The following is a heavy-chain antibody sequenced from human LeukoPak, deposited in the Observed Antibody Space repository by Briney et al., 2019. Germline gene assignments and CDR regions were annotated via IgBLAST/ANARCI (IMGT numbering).Heavy chain of an antibody. CDR1: GFTFSSYS. J-gene: IGHJ4*02. D-gene: IGHD3-22*01. V-gene: IGHV3-48*04. Sequence: GSLRLSCAASGFTFSSYSMNWVRLAPGKGLEWVSYISSSSSTIYYADSVKGRFTISRDSAKNSLYLQMNSLRAEDTAVYYCARDRYYYDSSGYYYFDYWGQGTLVTVSS. CDR2: ISSSSSTI. CDR3: ARDRYYYDSSGYYYFDY.